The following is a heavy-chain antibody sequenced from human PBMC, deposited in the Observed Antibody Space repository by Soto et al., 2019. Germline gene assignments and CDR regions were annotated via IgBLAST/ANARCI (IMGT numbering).Heavy chain of an antibody. D-gene: IGHD4-4*01. V-gene: IGHV1-46*02. Sequence: ASVKVSCKAPEHIFNNYYMHWVRQAPGQGLEWLGIINPSDSTAYAQNLQGRVTITRDTSTSTLYMELRSLRSEDTAVYFCSRAVRVDSSGASKDHWGPGTLVTVSS. CDR3: SRAVRVDSSGASKDH. CDR2: INPSDST. CDR1: EHIFNNYY. J-gene: IGHJ4*02.